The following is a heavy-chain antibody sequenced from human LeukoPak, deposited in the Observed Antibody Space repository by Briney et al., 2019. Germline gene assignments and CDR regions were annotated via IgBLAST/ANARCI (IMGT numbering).Heavy chain of an antibody. CDR2: INPSGGST. CDR1: GYTFTSYY. J-gene: IGHJ4*02. Sequence: GASVKVSCKASGYTFTSYYMHWVRQAPGQGLEWMGIINPSGGSTSYAQKFQGRVTMTRDMSTSTAYMELRSLTSDDTAVYYCARVQGSSGWYIFNYWGQGTLVTVSS. CDR3: ARVQGSSGWYIFNY. V-gene: IGHV1-46*01. D-gene: IGHD6-19*01.